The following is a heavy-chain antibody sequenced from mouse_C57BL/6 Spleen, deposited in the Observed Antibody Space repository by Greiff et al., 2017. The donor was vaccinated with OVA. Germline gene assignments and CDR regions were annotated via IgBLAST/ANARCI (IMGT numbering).Heavy chain of an antibody. Sequence: QVQLKQSGAELVRPGASVTLSCKASGYTFTDYEMHWVKQTPVHGLEWIGAIDPETGGTAYNQKFKGKAILTADKSSSTAYMELRSLTSEDSAVYYCTREEDFQFAYWGQGTLVTVSA. V-gene: IGHV1-15*01. J-gene: IGHJ3*01. CDR2: IDPETGGT. CDR1: GYTFTDYE. CDR3: TREEDFQFAY.